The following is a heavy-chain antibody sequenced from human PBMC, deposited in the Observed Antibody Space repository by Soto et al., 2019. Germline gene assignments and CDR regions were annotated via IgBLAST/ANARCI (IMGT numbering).Heavy chain of an antibody. CDR2: IIPIFGTA. CDR3: ARPTMTDYYFDY. D-gene: IGHD3-22*01. Sequence: GASVKVSCKASGGTFSSYAISWVRQAPGQGLEWMGGIIPIFGTANYAQKFQGRVTITADESTSTAYMELSSLRSEDTAVYYCARPTMTDYYFDYWGQGTLVTVSS. CDR1: GGTFSSYA. J-gene: IGHJ4*02. V-gene: IGHV1-69*13.